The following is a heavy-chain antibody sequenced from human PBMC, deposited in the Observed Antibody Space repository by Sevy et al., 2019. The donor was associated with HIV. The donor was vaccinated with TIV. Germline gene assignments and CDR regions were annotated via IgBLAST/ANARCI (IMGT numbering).Heavy chain of an antibody. J-gene: IGHJ4*02. CDR2: IKQDGSGT. V-gene: IGHV3-7*01. D-gene: IGHD6-13*01. CDR3: VRAIAADGSF. Sequence: GGSLRLSCAASGFSLNSYWMSWVRQAPGKGLEWVANIKQDGSGTYYVDSVKGRFTISRDNARNFLYLQMNSLRAEDTARYYCVRAIAADGSFWGQGTLVTVSS. CDR1: GFSLNSYW.